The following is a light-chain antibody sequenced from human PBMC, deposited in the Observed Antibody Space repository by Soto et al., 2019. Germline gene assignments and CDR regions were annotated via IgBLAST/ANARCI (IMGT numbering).Light chain of an antibody. Sequence: EIVLTQSPGTLSLSPGEGATLSCRASQSVSSSYIAWYQQRPGQTPSLLIYGASTRATGIPDRFSGSGSGTHFTLTISRLDPGDFAEYYCQHFGGTTFTFGQGTRLEIK. CDR2: GAS. J-gene: IGKJ5*01. CDR1: QSVSSSY. CDR3: QHFGGTTFT. V-gene: IGKV3-20*01.